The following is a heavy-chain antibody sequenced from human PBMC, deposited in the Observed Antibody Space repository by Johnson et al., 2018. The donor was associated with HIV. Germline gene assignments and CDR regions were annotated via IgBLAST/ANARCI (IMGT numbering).Heavy chain of an antibody. J-gene: IGHJ3*02. CDR2: ISYDGSNK. D-gene: IGHD7-27*01. CDR3: ASGDRSI. Sequence: QLQLVESGGGVVQPGRSLRLSCAASGFTFSSYAMHWVRQAPGKGLEWVAVISYDGSNKYYADSVKGRFTISRDNSKNTLYLQMDSLRVEDTAVYYCASGDRSIWGQGTMVTVSS. V-gene: IGHV3-30*04. CDR1: GFTFSSYA.